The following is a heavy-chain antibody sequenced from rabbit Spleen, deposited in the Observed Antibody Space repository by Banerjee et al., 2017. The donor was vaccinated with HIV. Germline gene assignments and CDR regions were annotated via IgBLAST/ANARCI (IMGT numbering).Heavy chain of an antibody. Sequence: QEHLVESGGGLVQPEGSLTLTCTASGFSFSSSYYMCWVRQAPGKGLEWIACIAGSSSGFTYYATWAKGRFTISKTSSTTVTLQMTRLTAADTATYFCARDTSSSFSSYGMDLWGPGTLVTVS. V-gene: IGHV1S45*01. CDR1: GFSFSSSYY. J-gene: IGHJ6*01. CDR3: ARDTSSSFSSYGMDL. D-gene: IGHD1-1*01. CDR2: IAGSSSGFT.